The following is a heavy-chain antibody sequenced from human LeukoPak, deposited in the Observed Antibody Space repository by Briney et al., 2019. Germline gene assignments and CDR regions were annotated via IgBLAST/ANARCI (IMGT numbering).Heavy chain of an antibody. D-gene: IGHD3-22*01. CDR1: GFTFSSYS. V-gene: IGHV3-48*01. CDR2: ISSSSSTI. J-gene: IGHJ4*02. CDR3: TRDRPPYYDSSGYHDY. Sequence: PGGSLRLSCAASGFTFSSYSMNWVRQAPGKGLEWVSYISSSSSTIYYADSVKGRFTISRDNAKNSLYLQMNSLKTEDTAVYYCTRDRPPYYDSSGYHDYWGQGTLVTVSS.